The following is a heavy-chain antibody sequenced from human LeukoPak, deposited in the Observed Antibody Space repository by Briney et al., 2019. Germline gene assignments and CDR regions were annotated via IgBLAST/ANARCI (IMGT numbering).Heavy chain of an antibody. CDR1: GFTFTNAW. J-gene: IGHJ5*02. CDR2: IRSKIDGETA. V-gene: IGHV3-15*01. CDR3: TTETT. Sequence: GGSLRLSCAASGFTFTNAWMSWVRQAPGKGLEWVGLIRSKIDGETADYVAPVKDRFIISRDDSKNMLYLQMDSLKTEDTAVYYCTTETTWGQGTLVTVSS.